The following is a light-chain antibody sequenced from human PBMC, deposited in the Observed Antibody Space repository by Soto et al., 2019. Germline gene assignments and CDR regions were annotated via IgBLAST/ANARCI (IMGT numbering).Light chain of an antibody. CDR2: EVV. Sequence: QSALTQPPSASGSPGQSVTISCTGTKSDIGVYDFVSWYQHHPRKAPRLIIYEVVQRPSGVPDRFSGSKSGNTASLTVSGLQAADEADYFCKSYAGSNTYVFGSGTKLTVL. V-gene: IGLV2-8*01. CDR1: KSDIGVYDF. J-gene: IGLJ1*01. CDR3: KSYAGSNTYV.